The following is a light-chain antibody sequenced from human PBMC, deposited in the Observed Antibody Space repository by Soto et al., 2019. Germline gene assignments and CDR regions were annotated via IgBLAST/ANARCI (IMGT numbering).Light chain of an antibody. CDR3: QQYNNWLGT. CDR2: GAS. J-gene: IGKJ1*01. V-gene: IGKV3-15*01. Sequence: ENVLTQSPGTLSLSLGERAPLSCRASQSVSSNVLAWHQQKPGQAPRLLIYGASTRATGIPARFSGSGSGTEFTLTISSLQSEDFAVYYCQQYNNWLGTFGQGTKVDIK. CDR1: QSVSSN.